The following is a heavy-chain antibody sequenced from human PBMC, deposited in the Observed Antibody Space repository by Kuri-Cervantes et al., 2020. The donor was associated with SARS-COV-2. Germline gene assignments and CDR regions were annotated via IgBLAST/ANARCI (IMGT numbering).Heavy chain of an antibody. Sequence: GESLKISCSGSGFTFSDYYMSWIRQAPGKGLEWISYISSRSSTKSYADSVRGRFAISRDNAKKSLYLEMNNLRAEDTALYFCARSDFGFELWGQGTLVTVSS. D-gene: IGHD4/OR15-4a*01. CDR1: GFTFSDYY. J-gene: IGHJ4*02. V-gene: IGHV3-11*04. CDR3: ARSDFGFEL. CDR2: ISSRSSTK.